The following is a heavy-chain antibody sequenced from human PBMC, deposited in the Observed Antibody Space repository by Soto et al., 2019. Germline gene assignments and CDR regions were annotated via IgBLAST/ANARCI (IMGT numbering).Heavy chain of an antibody. CDR3: ARDGFVFGTGCPPPPRDYGMDV. V-gene: IGHV1-46*01. Sequence: ASVKVSCKASGYTFTSYGIGWVRQAPGQGLEWMGIINPSGGSTSYAQKFQGRVTMTRDTSTSTVYMELSSLRSEDTAVYYCARDGFVFGTGCPPPPRDYGMDVWGQGTTVTVSS. J-gene: IGHJ6*02. CDR1: GYTFTSYG. CDR2: INPSGGST. D-gene: IGHD2-2*01.